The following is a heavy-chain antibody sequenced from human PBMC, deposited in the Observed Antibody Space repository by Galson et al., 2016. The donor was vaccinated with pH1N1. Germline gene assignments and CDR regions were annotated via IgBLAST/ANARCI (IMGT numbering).Heavy chain of an antibody. CDR3: ARPAEQQWLVILPFGY. Sequence: SLRLSCAASGFAFSSYEMNWVRQAPGKGLEWVSHISRSGSTIHYADSVKGRFTVSKDNAKNSLYLQMNSLRAEDTAVYYCARPAEQQWLVILPFGYWGQGILSPSPQ. V-gene: IGHV3-48*03. D-gene: IGHD6-19*01. CDR2: ISRSGSTI. J-gene: IGHJ4*02. CDR1: GFAFSSYE.